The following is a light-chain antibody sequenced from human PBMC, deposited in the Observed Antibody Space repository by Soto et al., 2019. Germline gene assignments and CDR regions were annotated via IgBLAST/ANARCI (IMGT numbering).Light chain of an antibody. Sequence: DIQMTQSPSTLSASVGDRVTITCRASQSISSWLAWYQQKPGKAPKLLIYDASSLESGVPSRFSGSGSGTEFTLTISSLQPDDFATYYCIQHNIYLWTFGQGGKADI. CDR2: DAS. V-gene: IGKV1-5*01. CDR1: QSISSW. J-gene: IGKJ1*01. CDR3: IQHNIYLWT.